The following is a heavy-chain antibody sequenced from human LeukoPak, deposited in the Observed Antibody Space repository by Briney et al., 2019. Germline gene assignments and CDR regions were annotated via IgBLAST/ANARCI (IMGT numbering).Heavy chain of an antibody. J-gene: IGHJ4*02. CDR2: IYITEDV. V-gene: IGHV4-59*12. D-gene: IGHD7-27*01. CDR1: GGSMRGYY. CDR3: ARMTAGGLHWGYLDY. Sequence: SETLSLTCTVSGGSMRGYYWSWIRQPPGERLEWIGHIYITEDVNYSPSLRSRDSISIDSSKNQVSLQLSSVTAADTAVYYCARMTAGGLHWGYLDYWGQGTLVAVSS.